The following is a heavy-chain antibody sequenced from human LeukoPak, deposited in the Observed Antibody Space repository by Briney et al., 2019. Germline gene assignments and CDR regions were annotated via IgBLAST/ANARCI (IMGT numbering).Heavy chain of an antibody. D-gene: IGHD2-15*01. V-gene: IGHV3-23*01. CDR2: ISGSGGST. CDR3: ARTVVVVAADPLDAFDI. Sequence: PGGSLRLSCAASGFTSSSYAMSWVRQAPGKGLEWVSAISGSGGSTYYADSVKGRFTISRDNSKNTLYLQMNSLRAEDTAVYYCARTVVVVAADPLDAFDIWGQGTMVTVSS. J-gene: IGHJ3*02. CDR1: GFTSSSYA.